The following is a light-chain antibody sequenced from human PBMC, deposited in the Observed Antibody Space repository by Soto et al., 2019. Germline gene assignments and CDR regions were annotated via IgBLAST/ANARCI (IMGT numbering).Light chain of an antibody. CDR2: RNS. V-gene: IGLV1-47*01. Sequence: QAVVTQPPSASGTPGQRVTISCSGSSSNIGSNYVFWYQQLPGTAPNVLMYRNSQRPSGVPDRFSGSKSGTSASLAISGLRSEDEADYYCASWDDSLSGFVVFGGGTKLTVL. CDR3: ASWDDSLSGFVV. J-gene: IGLJ2*01. CDR1: SSNIGSNY.